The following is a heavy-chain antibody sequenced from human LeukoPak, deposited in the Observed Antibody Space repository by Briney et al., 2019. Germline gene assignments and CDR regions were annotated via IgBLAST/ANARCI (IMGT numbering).Heavy chain of an antibody. Sequence: GASVKVSCKTSGFTFTGYYIHWLRQAPGQGLEWMGWINPKRGDTNYARKFQGRVTMTRDTSIRTAYMDLSSLRADDTAVYYCARDWGMVAGTAGDYWGQGTLVTVSS. D-gene: IGHD6-19*01. V-gene: IGHV1-2*02. CDR1: GFTFTGYY. J-gene: IGHJ4*02. CDR3: ARDWGMVAGTAGDY. CDR2: INPKRGDT.